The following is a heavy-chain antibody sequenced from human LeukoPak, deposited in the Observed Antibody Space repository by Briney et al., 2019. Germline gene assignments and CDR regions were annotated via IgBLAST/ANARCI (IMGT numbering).Heavy chain of an antibody. CDR3: SRLSFDI. Sequence: GGSLKLSCAASGFTFSGSAMHWVRQASGKGLEWVGRIRSKANSYATAYAASVKGRFTISRDDSKNTAFLQMDSLKTEDTAVYYCSRLSFDIWGQGTMVTVSS. J-gene: IGHJ3*02. CDR1: GFTFSGSA. CDR2: IRSKANSYAT. V-gene: IGHV3-73*01.